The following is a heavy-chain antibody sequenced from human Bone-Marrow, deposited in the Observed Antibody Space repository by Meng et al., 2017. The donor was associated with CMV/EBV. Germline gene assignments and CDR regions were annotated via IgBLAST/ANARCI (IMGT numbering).Heavy chain of an antibody. D-gene: IGHD2-2*03. V-gene: IGHV1-8*01. Sequence: ASVKVSCKASGYTFTSYDINWVRQASGQGLEWLGWMNPNSGNAGYAQKFQGRVTMTRDTSISTAYMELTSLTSEDTAVYYCAREGGYCSSTSCYPSYYYYGMDVWGQGTTVTVSS. CDR3: AREGGYCSSTSCYPSYYYYGMDV. J-gene: IGHJ6*02. CDR1: GYTFTSYD. CDR2: MNPNSGNA.